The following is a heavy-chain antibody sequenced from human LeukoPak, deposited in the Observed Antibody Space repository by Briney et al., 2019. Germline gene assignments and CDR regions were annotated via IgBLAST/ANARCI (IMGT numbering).Heavy chain of an antibody. Sequence: PGGSLRLSCAASGFTFSSYGMHWVRQAPGKGLEWVAVISYDGSNKYYADSVKGRFTISRDNAKNSLYLQMNSLRAEDTAVYYCARDRPYGSGSYDDYYGMDVWGQGTTVTVSS. CDR3: ARDRPYGSGSYDDYYGMDV. J-gene: IGHJ6*02. D-gene: IGHD3-10*01. CDR2: ISYDGSNK. CDR1: GFTFSSYG. V-gene: IGHV3-30*03.